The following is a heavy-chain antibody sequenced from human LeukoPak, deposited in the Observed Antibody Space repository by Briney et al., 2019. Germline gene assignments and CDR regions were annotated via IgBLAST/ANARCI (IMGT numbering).Heavy chain of an antibody. J-gene: IGHJ4*02. D-gene: IGHD6-13*01. CDR1: GYTFTGYH. V-gene: IGHV1-69*13. Sequence: GASVKVSCKASGYTFTGYHIHWVRQAPGQGREWMGGIIPIFGTANYAQKFQGRVTITADESTSTAHMELSSLRSEDTAVYYCAGGRTNIATNWGQGTLVTVSS. CDR3: AGGRTNIATN. CDR2: IIPIFGTA.